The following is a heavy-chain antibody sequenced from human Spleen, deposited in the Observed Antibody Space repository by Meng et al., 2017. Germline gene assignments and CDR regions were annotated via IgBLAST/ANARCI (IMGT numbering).Heavy chain of an antibody. Sequence: GSLRLSCVVSGGSFSDYYWSWIRQPPGKGLEWIGEINQSGSTNYNPSLESRATISVDTSQNNLSLKLSSVTAADSAVYYCARGPTTMAHDFDYWGQGTLVTVSS. D-gene: IGHD4-11*01. CDR3: ARGPTTMAHDFDY. J-gene: IGHJ4*02. CDR1: GGSFSDYY. V-gene: IGHV4-34*01. CDR2: INQSGST.